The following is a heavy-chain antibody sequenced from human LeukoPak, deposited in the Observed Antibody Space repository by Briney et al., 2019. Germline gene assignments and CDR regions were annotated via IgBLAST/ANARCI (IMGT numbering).Heavy chain of an antibody. CDR1: GFTFRSYD. CDR2: IWYDGSNK. V-gene: IGHV3-33*01. CDR3: AREGTAMTTYYAMDV. Sequence: GRSLRLSCAAPGFTFRSYDMHWVRQAPGKGLEWVAVIWYDGSNKYYGDSVEGRFTISRDNSKNTLFLQMNSLRAEDTAVYYCAREGTAMTTYYAMDVWGQGTTVTVSS. D-gene: IGHD5-18*01. J-gene: IGHJ6*02.